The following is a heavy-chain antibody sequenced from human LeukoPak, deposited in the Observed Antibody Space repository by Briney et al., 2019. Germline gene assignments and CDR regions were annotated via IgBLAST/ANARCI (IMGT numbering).Heavy chain of an antibody. CDR1: GFTFSSYG. D-gene: IGHD5-12*01. CDR2: IGGSGVST. J-gene: IGHJ4*02. Sequence: GGTLRLSCAASGFTFSSYGMSWVRQAPGKGLEWVSAIGGSGVSTYYADSVKGRFTISRDNSRNTLYLQMNSLRAEDTAVYYCAKDIVATILGGYLDFWGQGTLVSVSS. V-gene: IGHV3-23*01. CDR3: AKDIVATILGGYLDF.